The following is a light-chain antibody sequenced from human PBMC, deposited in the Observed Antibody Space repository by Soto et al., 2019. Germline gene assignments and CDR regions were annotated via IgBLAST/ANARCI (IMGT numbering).Light chain of an antibody. CDR3: QQYNDWQT. CDR1: QSVSSN. CDR2: GAS. J-gene: IGKJ1*01. V-gene: IGKV3-15*01. Sequence: DIVMTQSPATLSVSLGDRATLSCRASQSVSSNLAWYQLKPGQAPRLLLYGASTRATGIPARFSGSGSGTEFTLTISSLQSEDFAVYYCQQYNDWQTFGQGTKVDIK.